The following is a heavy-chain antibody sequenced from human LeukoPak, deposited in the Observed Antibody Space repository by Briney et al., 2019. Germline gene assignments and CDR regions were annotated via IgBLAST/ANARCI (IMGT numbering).Heavy chain of an antibody. Sequence: GGSLRLSYAASGFTFSDYAMSWVRQAPGKGLEWLSTISTGDTTYSADSVKGRFTISRDISKSTLYLQMNSVGVGDTAVYYCAKKDYAGFHWGQGTLVAVSS. CDR1: GFTFSDYA. D-gene: IGHD4-17*01. J-gene: IGHJ4*02. CDR3: AKKDYAGFH. V-gene: IGHV3-23*01. CDR2: ISTGDTT.